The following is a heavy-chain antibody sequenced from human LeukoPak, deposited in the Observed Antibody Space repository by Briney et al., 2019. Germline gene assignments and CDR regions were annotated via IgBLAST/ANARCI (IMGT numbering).Heavy chain of an antibody. CDR3: TTMAYYYDSSGYSLYDY. CDR1: GFTFSNAC. D-gene: IGHD3-22*01. Sequence: GGSLRLSCAASGFTFSNACMRWVRHAPEKGLEWVGRIKSKNDGGTPDNAAPVNGRFTISRDDSNNTLYLQMNSLKAEDTAVYYCTTMAYYYDSSGYSLYDYWGQGTLVTVSS. V-gene: IGHV3-15*01. CDR2: IKSKNDGGTP. J-gene: IGHJ4*02.